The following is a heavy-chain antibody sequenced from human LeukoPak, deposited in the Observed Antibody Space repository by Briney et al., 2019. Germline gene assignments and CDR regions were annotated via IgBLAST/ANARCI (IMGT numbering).Heavy chain of an antibody. CDR1: GYTFTSYD. J-gene: IGHJ4*02. CDR3: ASPESPYSSGWFVH. D-gene: IGHD6-19*01. CDR2: ISAYNGNT. V-gene: IGHV1-18*01. Sequence: ASVKVSCKASGYTFTSYDINWVRQATGQGLEWMGWISAYNGNTNYAQKLQGRVTMTTDTSTSTAFMELRSLRSDDTAVYYCASPESPYSSGWFVHWGQGTLVTVSS.